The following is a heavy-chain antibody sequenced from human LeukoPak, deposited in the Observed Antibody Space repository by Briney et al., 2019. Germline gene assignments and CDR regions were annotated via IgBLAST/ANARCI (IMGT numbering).Heavy chain of an antibody. V-gene: IGHV3-33*08. CDR2: IWYDGSNK. J-gene: IGHJ4*02. CDR1: GFTFSSYA. Sequence: SGGSLRLSCAASGFTFSSYAMHWVRQAPGKGLEWVAVIWYDGSNKYYADSVKGRFTISRDNSKNTLYLQMNSLRAEDTAVYYCARGYSYGSYYFDYWGQGTLVTVSS. D-gene: IGHD5-18*01. CDR3: ARGYSYGSYYFDY.